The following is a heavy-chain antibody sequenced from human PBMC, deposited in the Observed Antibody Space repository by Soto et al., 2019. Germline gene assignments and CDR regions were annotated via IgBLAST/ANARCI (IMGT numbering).Heavy chain of an antibody. CDR3: ARQYYDILTGYIGAFDI. CDR2: IIPILGIA. CDR1: GGTFSSYT. Sequence: QVQLVQSGAEVQKPGSSVKVSCKASGGTFSSYTISWVRQAPGQGLEWMGRIIPILGIANYAQKFQGRVTITADKSTSTAYMELSSLRSEDTAVYYCARQYYDILTGYIGAFDIWGQGTMVTVSS. V-gene: IGHV1-69*02. J-gene: IGHJ3*02. D-gene: IGHD3-9*01.